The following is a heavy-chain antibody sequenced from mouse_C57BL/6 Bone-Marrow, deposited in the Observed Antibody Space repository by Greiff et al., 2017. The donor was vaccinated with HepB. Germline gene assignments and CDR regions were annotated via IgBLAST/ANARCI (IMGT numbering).Heavy chain of an antibody. CDR1: GYTFTSYW. Sequence: QVQLKQPGAELVRPGSSVKLSCKASGYTFTSYWMHWVKQRPIQGLEWIGNIDPSDSETHYNQKFKDKATLTVDKSSSTAYMQLSSLTSEDSAVYYCARERRWLPLFDYWGQGTTLTVSS. J-gene: IGHJ2*01. V-gene: IGHV1-52*01. CDR3: ARERRWLPLFDY. CDR2: IDPSDSET. D-gene: IGHD2-3*01.